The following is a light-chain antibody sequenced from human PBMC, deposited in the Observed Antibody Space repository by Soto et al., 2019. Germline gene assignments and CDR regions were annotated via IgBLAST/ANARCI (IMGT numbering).Light chain of an antibody. J-gene: IGKJ1*01. V-gene: IGKV2-28*01. Sequence: DIVMTQSPLSLSVTPGEPASISCRSSQSLLHSNGYNYLDWYLQKPGQSPQLLVYLGSTRASGVPDRFSCSGSGTDFTLKISRVEAEDVGVYYCMQALQTPPWTFGQGTRVEIK. CDR1: QSLLHSNGYNY. CDR2: LGS. CDR3: MQALQTPPWT.